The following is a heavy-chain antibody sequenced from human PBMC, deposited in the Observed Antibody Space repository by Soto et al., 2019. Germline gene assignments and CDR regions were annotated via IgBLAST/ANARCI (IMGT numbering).Heavy chain of an antibody. CDR3: VRIRYQLPSSVLWLDP. CDR1: AVFLSDSY. V-gene: IGHV4-34*01. Sequence: PETLSLTCAVYAVFLSDSYWPWIRQPPGKGLEWIGEINHVGGTNYNPSLKSRVTMSVDTSQNQFSLRLISVTAADTAMYFCVRIRYQLPSSVLWLDPWGQGTPVTVS. J-gene: IGHJ5*02. D-gene: IGHD3-16*01. CDR2: INHVGGT.